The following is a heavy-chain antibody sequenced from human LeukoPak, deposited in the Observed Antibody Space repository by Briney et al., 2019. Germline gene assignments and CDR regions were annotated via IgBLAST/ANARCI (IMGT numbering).Heavy chain of an antibody. D-gene: IGHD5-18*01. CDR3: EKTTVGYSSSQKPAWPVDY. CDR1: GFTFGSHA. CDR2: IFGSGGSP. Sequence: GGSLRLSCEASGFTFGSHAMYWVRQAPGKGLEWVAGIFGSGGSPHYADPVKGRFTISRDNSRNTVYLQINSLRAEDTAVYYCEKTTVGYSSSQKPAWPVDYWGQGTLVIVSS. J-gene: IGHJ4*02. V-gene: IGHV3-23*01.